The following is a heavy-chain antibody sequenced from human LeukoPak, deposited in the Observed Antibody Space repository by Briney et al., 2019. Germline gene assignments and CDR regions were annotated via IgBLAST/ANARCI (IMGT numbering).Heavy chain of an antibody. Sequence: GGSLRLSCAASGFTFSSYGMHWVRQAPGKGLEWVAFIRYDGSNKYYADSVKGRFTISRDNAKNSLYLQMNSLRAEDTAVYYCARAPYGSGSYSGSDYWGQGTLVTVSS. D-gene: IGHD3-10*01. V-gene: IGHV3-30*02. CDR2: IRYDGSNK. CDR3: ARAPYGSGSYSGSDY. J-gene: IGHJ4*02. CDR1: GFTFSSYG.